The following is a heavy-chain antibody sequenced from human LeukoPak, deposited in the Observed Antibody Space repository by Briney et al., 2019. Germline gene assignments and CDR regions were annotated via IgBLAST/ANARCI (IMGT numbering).Heavy chain of an antibody. V-gene: IGHV4-39*01. CDR3: ARLSGSYSGY. CDR2: IYYSGST. Sequence: SETLSLTCTVSGGSISSSSYYWGWIRQPPGKGLEWIGSIYYSGSTYYNPSLKSRVTISVDTSKNQFSLKLSSVTAADTAVYYCARLSGSYSGYWGQGTLVAVSS. D-gene: IGHD1-26*01. CDR1: GGSISSSSYY. J-gene: IGHJ4*02.